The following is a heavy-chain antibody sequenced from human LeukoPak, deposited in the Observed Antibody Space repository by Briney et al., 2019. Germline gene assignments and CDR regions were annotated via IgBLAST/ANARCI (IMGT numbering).Heavy chain of an antibody. J-gene: IGHJ4*02. V-gene: IGHV4-61*10. CDR3: VRGSGSWGPFDY. D-gene: IGHD6-13*01. Sequence: PSETLSLTCTVSGGSISSGSYYWSWIRQPAGKGLEWIGYIYYNGRANYNPSLESRVTISVDTSKNRFSLKVTSVTAADTAMYYCVRGSGSWGPFDYLGQGTLVFVSS. CDR1: GGSISSGSYY. CDR2: IYYNGRA.